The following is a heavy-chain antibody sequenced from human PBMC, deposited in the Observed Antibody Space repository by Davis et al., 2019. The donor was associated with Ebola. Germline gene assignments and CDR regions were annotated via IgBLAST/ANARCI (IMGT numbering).Heavy chain of an antibody. Sequence: PLETLSLTCTVSGGSISSGGYYWSWIRQHPGKGLEWIGYIYYSGSTYYNPSLKSRVTISEDTSKNQFSLKLSSVTAADTAVYSCARDHTIGTTHAFDIWGQGTMVTVSS. CDR2: IYYSGST. CDR3: ARDHTIGTTHAFDI. D-gene: IGHD1-1*01. J-gene: IGHJ3*02. CDR1: GGSISSGGYY. V-gene: IGHV4-31*03.